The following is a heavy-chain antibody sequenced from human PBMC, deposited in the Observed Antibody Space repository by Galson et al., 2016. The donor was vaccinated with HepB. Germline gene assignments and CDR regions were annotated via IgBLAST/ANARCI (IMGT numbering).Heavy chain of an antibody. Sequence: CAISGDSVSSNIDAWNWIRQSPSRGLEWLGRTYYRSQWYVDYAVSVKSRININPDTSKNQFSLHLNSVTPEDTAVYYCARDGPATHDAFDLWGQGTVVTVSS. J-gene: IGHJ3*01. CDR3: ARDGPATHDAFDL. V-gene: IGHV6-1*01. CDR1: GDSVSSNIDA. CDR2: TYYRSQWYV.